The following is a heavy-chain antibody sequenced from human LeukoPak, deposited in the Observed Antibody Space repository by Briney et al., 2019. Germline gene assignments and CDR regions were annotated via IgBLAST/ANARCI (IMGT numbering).Heavy chain of an antibody. CDR3: ARAKYYDYVWGSYRYFDY. V-gene: IGHV4-34*01. CDR2: IYYSGST. CDR1: GGSFSGYY. Sequence: SETLSLTCAVYGGSFSGYYWSWIRQPPGKGLEWIGSIYYSGSTYYNPSLKSRVTISVGTSKNQFSLKLSSVTAADTAVYYCARAKYYDYVWGSYRYFDYWGQGTLVTVSS. D-gene: IGHD3-16*02. J-gene: IGHJ4*02.